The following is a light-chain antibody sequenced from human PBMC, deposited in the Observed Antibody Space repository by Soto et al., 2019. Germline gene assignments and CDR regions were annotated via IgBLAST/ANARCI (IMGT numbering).Light chain of an antibody. Sequence: QSALTQPPSASGSPGQSGTIAFTGTSSDVGAYKFVSWYQLHPGKAPKHMIYEVNVRPSGVRARFSGSKSGNTASLTVSGLQVEDEADYYCSSYGGRSNMVFGGGTKVTVL. CDR1: SSDVGAYKF. V-gene: IGLV2-8*01. J-gene: IGLJ2*01. CDR2: EVN. CDR3: SSYGGRSNMV.